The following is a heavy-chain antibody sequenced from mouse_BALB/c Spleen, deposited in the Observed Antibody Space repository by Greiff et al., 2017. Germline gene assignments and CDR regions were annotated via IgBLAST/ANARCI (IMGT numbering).Heavy chain of an antibody. D-gene: IGHD2-10*01. V-gene: IGHV1-4*01. J-gene: IGHJ3*01. Sequence: VQLQQSGAELARPGASVKMSCKASGYTFTSYTMHWVKQRPGQGLEWIGYINPSSGYTNYNQKFKDKATLTADKSASTAYMQLSSLTSEDSAVYYCASAYYGNYGWFAYWGQGTLVTVSA. CDR3: ASAYYGNYGWFAY. CDR2: INPSSGYT. CDR1: GYTFTSYT.